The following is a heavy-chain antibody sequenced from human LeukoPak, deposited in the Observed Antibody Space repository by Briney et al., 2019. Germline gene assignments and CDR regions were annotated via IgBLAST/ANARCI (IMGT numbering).Heavy chain of an antibody. D-gene: IGHD2-15*01. CDR3: AKGRGYCTGGSCYSDY. CDR1: GFTFSSYA. CDR2: ISGPGGYT. V-gene: IGHV3-23*01. Sequence: GGSLRLSCAASGFTFSSYAMSWVRQAPGKGLEWVSAISGPGGYTYYADSVKGRFTISRDNSKNTLYLQMNSLRVEDTAIYYCAKGRGYCTGGSCYSDYWGQGTLVTVSS. J-gene: IGHJ4*02.